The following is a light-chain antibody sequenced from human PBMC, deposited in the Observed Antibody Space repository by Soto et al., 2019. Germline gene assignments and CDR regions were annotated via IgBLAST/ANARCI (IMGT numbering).Light chain of an antibody. J-gene: IGKJ1*01. CDR1: QSVSGN. V-gene: IGKV3-15*01. CDR2: GAS. CDR3: QQYNNWPSWT. Sequence: EIVMTQSPATLSVSPGERATLSCRASQSVSGNLAWSQQKPGQAPRLLIYGASTRATGIPARFSGSGSGTEFTLTISSLQSEDFAVYYCQQYNNWPSWTFGQGTKVEIK.